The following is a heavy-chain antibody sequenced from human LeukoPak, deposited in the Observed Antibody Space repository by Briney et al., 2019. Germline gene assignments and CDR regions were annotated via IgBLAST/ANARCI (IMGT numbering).Heavy chain of an antibody. Sequence: PSETLSLTCTVSGGSISSYYWSWIRQPPGKGLEWIGYIYYSGSTNYNPSLKSRVTISVDTSKNQFSLKLSSVTAADTAVYYCARENADYGDYDYWGQGTLVTVSS. J-gene: IGHJ4*02. CDR3: ARENADYGDYDY. CDR1: GGSISSYY. D-gene: IGHD4-17*01. CDR2: IYYSGST. V-gene: IGHV4-59*01.